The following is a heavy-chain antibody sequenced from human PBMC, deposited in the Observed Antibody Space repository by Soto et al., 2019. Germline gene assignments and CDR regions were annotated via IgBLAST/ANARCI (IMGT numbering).Heavy chain of an antibody. J-gene: IGHJ6*02. CDR3: ARHPPQGLATWPYDTDV. CDR2: IHPGDYDT. Sequence: GESLKISCKGSGYIFANYWIGWVRRVPGKGLEWMGIIHPGDYDTRYGPSFQGQVTISVDKSINTAYLHWSSLKASDTALYYCARHPPQGLATWPYDTDVWGQGTTVTVSS. V-gene: IGHV5-51*01. CDR1: GYIFANYW. D-gene: IGHD3-9*01.